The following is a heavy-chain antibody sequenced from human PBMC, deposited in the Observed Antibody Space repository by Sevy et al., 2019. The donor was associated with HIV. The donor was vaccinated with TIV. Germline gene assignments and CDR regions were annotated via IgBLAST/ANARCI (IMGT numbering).Heavy chain of an antibody. J-gene: IGHJ3*02. Sequence: GESLKISCKGSGYSFTSYWIGWVRQMPGKGLEWMGIIYPGDSDTRYSPSFQGQVTISADKSISTAYLPWSSLKASDTAMYYCARGLGGSYSGNAFDIWGQGTMVTVSS. CDR3: ARGLGGSYSGNAFDI. CDR2: IYPGDSDT. D-gene: IGHD2-15*01. V-gene: IGHV5-51*01. CDR1: GYSFTSYW.